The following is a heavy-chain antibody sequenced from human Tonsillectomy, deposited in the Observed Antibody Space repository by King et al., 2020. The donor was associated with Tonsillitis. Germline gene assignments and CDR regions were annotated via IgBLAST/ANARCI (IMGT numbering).Heavy chain of an antibody. Sequence: VQLVQSGGGLVQPGGSLRLSCAASGFTFSSHAMNWVRQAPGKRLEWVSYISTTSSTKHYADSVKGRFTISRDNAKNSLYLEMHSLRAEDTAVYYCARRAIWGQGTMVTVSS. CDR1: GFTFSSHA. V-gene: IGHV3-48*04. CDR2: ISTTSSTK. J-gene: IGHJ3*02. CDR3: ARRAI.